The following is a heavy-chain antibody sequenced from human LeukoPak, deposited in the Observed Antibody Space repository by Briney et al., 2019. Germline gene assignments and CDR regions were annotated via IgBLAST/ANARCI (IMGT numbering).Heavy chain of an antibody. D-gene: IGHD6-19*01. CDR2: ISAYNGNT. CDR3: ARDLFPSSGWYYLDY. V-gene: IGHV1-18*04. J-gene: IGHJ4*02. CDR1: GYTFTSYG. Sequence: ASVKVSCKASGYTFTSYGISWVRQAPGQGLEWMGWISAYNGNTNYAQKLQGRVTMTTDTSTSTAYMELRSLRSDDTAVYYCARDLFPSSGWYYLDYWGQGTLVTVSS.